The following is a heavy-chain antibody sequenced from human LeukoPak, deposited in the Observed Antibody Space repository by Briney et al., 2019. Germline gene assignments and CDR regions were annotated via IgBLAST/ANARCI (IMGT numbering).Heavy chain of an antibody. CDR2: IIPIFGTA. Sequence: SVKVSCKASGGTFSSYAISWVRQAPGQGLEWMGGIIPIFGTANYAQKFQGRVTITADESTSTAYMELSSLRSEDTAVYYCARDRVQESYYYYMDVWGKGTTVTISS. CDR1: GGTFSSYA. D-gene: IGHD1-1*01. CDR3: ARDRVQESYYYYMDV. J-gene: IGHJ6*03. V-gene: IGHV1-69*13.